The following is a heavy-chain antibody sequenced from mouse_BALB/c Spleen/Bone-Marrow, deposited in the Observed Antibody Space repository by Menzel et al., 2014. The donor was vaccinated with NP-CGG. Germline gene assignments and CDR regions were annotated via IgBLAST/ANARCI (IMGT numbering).Heavy chain of an antibody. J-gene: IGHJ2*01. D-gene: IGHD1-1*01. Sequence: QVQLQQSGPELVRPGVSVKISCKGSCYTFTDYAMHWVKQSHAKSLEWIGVISTYSGNTNYNQKFKGKATMTVDKSSSTAYMELARLTSEDSAIYYCARSYYGSSQPFDYWGQGTTLTVSS. CDR2: ISTYSGNT. V-gene: IGHV1-67*01. CDR1: CYTFTDYA. CDR3: ARSYYGSSQPFDY.